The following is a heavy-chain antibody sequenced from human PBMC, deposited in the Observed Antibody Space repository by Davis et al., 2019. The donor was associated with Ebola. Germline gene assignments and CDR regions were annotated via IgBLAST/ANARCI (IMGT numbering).Heavy chain of an antibody. V-gene: IGHV4-39*01. CDR1: GGSISSSSYY. CDR3: ARGGIRFLEWLSSYYGMDV. Sequence: SETLSLTCTVSGGSISSSSYYWGWIRQPPGKGLEWIGSIYYSGSTYYNPSLKSRVTISVDTSKNQFSLKLSFVTAADTAVYYCARGGIRFLEWLSSYYGMDVWGQGTTVTVSS. J-gene: IGHJ6*02. D-gene: IGHD3-3*01. CDR2: IYYSGST.